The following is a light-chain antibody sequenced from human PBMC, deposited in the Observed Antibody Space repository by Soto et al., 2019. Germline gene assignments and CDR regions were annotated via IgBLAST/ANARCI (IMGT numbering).Light chain of an antibody. CDR3: SSYTSSSPRV. Sequence: HSALTQPASVSGSPGQSITISCTGTSSDVGGYNYVSWYQQHPGKAPKLMIYEVSNRPSGVSNRFSGSKCGNTASLTISGLEAEDEADYYCSSYTSSSPRVFGGGTKVTVL. J-gene: IGLJ2*01. V-gene: IGLV2-14*01. CDR2: EVS. CDR1: SSDVGGYNY.